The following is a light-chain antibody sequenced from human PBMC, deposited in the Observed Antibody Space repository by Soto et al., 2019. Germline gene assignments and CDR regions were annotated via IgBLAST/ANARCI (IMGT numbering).Light chain of an antibody. J-gene: IGKJ5*01. CDR1: QSVSSN. CDR3: QQYSKWPPIT. CDR2: GAS. Sequence: EIVMTQSPATLSVSPGEGATLSCRASQSVSSNLAWYQHKPGQAPRLXXYGASTRATGIPARFSGSGSGTEFTLTISSLQSEDFAVYYGQQYSKWPPITFGQGTRLEIK. V-gene: IGKV3-15*01.